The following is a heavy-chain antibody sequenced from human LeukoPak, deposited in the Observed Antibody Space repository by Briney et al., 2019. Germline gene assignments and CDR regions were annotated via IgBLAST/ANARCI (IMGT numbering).Heavy chain of an antibody. CDR1: GFTFSNYA. V-gene: IGHV3-23*01. CDR2: ISGGGGST. CDR3: AKRIQSAMAMGY. J-gene: IGHJ4*02. Sequence: GSLRLSCAASGFTFSNYALSWDRQAPGKGLEWVSDISGGGGSTYYADSVKGRFTISRDKSKNTMYLQMNSLRAEDTAVYYCAKRIQSAMAMGYWGQGTLVTDSS. D-gene: IGHD5-18*01.